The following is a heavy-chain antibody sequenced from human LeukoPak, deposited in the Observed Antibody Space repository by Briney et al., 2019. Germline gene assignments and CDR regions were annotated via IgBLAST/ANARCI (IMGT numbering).Heavy chain of an antibody. CDR1: GFTFSSYG. Sequence: GGSLRLSCAASGFTFSSYGMSWVRQAPGKGLEWVSAVSASGGSTFYADSVKGRFTISRGNSKSTLYLQMNSLRAEDTAVYYCAREEYCTTTSCPKYFDYWGQGTLVTVSS. J-gene: IGHJ4*02. CDR3: AREEYCTTTSCPKYFDY. D-gene: IGHD2-2*01. CDR2: VSASGGST. V-gene: IGHV3-23*01.